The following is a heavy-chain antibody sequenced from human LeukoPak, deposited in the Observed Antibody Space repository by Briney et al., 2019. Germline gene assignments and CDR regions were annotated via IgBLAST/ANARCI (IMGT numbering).Heavy chain of an antibody. CDR2: IYPGDSDI. J-gene: IGHJ3*02. D-gene: IGHD1-26*01. CDR3: ARHAIVGTTLSAFDI. CDR1: GYSFTNYW. V-gene: IGHV5-51*01. Sequence: GESLKISCKGSGYSFTNYWIAWVRQMPGKGLECMGIIYPGDSDITYSPSFQGQVTISADKSISAAYLQWSSLKASDTAIYYCARHAIVGTTLSAFDIWGQGTMVTVSS.